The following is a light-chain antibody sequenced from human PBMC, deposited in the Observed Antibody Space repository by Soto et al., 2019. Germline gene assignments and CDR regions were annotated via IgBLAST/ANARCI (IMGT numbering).Light chain of an antibody. CDR2: ENN. CDR3: QSYDSSLTGAI. J-gene: IGLJ2*01. Sequence: QSVLTQTPSVSGAPGQRVTISCTGSSSNIGAGYDVHWYQQLPGTAPKLLIYENNNRPSGVPDRFSGSKSGTSASLAVTGLQAEDEADYYCQSYDSSLTGAIFGGGTKVTVL. CDR1: SSNIGAGYD. V-gene: IGLV1-40*01.